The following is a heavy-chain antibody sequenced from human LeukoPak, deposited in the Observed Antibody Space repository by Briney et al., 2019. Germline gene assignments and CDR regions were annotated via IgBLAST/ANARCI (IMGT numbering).Heavy chain of an antibody. CDR2: ISASGGST. D-gene: IGHD2-15*01. V-gene: IGHV3-23*01. J-gene: IGHJ5*02. CDR1: GFTFSSYA. Sequence: GGSLRLSCAASGFTFSSYAMSWVRQAPGKGLEGVSGISASGGSTYYADSVKGRFTISRDNSKNTLYLQMNSLRVEDTAVYYCAKYVGADPRGWFDPWGQGTLVTVSS. CDR3: AKYVGADPRGWFDP.